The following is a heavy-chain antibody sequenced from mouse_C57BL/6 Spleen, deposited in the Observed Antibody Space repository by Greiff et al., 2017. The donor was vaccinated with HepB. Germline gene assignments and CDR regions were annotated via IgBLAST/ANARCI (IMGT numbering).Heavy chain of an antibody. Sequence: QVQLKESGAELARPGASVKMSCKASGYTFTSYTMHWVKQRPGQGLEWIGYINPSSGYTKYNQKFKDKATLTADKSSSTAYMQLSSLTSEDSAVYYCAPYDYDGFWGQGTLVTVSA. J-gene: IGHJ3*01. D-gene: IGHD2-4*01. V-gene: IGHV1-4*01. CDR3: APYDYDGF. CDR2: INPSSGYT. CDR1: GYTFTSYT.